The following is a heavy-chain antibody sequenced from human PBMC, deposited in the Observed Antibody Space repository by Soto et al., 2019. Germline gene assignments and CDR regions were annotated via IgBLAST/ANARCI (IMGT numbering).Heavy chain of an antibody. D-gene: IGHD5-12*01. CDR3: ARAIGGYVT. CDR2: INAGNGDT. J-gene: IGHJ4*02. CDR1: GITYNTYA. Sequence: QVQLVQSGAEMKKPGASVKLSCKASGITYNTYAIHWVRQAPGQGLEWMGWINAGNGDTRYSQNFQGRVTLTRDTSASTVYMDLDSLKSEDTGVYYCARAIGGYVTWGQGTRVTVSS. V-gene: IGHV1-3*01.